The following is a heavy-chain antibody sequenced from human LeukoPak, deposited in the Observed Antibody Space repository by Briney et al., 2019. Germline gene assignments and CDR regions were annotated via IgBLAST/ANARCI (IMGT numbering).Heavy chain of an antibody. J-gene: IGHJ4*02. Sequence: SQTLSLTCAISGDSVSTVYSAWNWIRQSPSGGLEWLGRTYYRSKWNYDYAISVQSRITINPDTSKNQFSLQLNSMTPEDTAVYYCARDKYHLDYWGPGTLVTVSS. CDR3: ARDKYHLDY. CDR2: TYYRSKWNY. CDR1: GDSVSTVYSA. D-gene: IGHD1-14*01. V-gene: IGHV6-1*01.